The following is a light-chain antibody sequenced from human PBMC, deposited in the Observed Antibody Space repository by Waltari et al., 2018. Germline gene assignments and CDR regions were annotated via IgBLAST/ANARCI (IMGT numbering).Light chain of an antibody. V-gene: IGKV2-28*01. J-gene: IGKJ2*01. CDR2: LGS. CDR3: MQVLQTPYT. Sequence: DIVMTQSPLSLPVTPGESASISCSSSQSLLHSNGYNYLDWYLQKPGQSPHLLIYLGSNRASGVPDRFSGSASGTDFTLKISSVEAEDVGVYYCMQVLQTPYTFGQGTKLEI. CDR1: QSLLHSNGYNY.